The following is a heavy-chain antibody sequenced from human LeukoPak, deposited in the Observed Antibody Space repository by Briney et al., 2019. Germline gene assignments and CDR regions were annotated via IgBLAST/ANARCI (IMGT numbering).Heavy chain of an antibody. CDR3: ARDQNLGGDYWYFDL. D-gene: IGHD1-7*01. CDR1: GGSINSGSFY. CDR2: IYTSGST. J-gene: IGHJ2*01. Sequence: SQTLSLTCTVSGGSINSGSFYWTWIRQPAGKGLEWIGRIYTSGSTNYNPSLKSRVTISLDTSKNQFSLKLSSATAADTAVYYCARDQNLGGDYWYFDLWGRGTLVTFSS. V-gene: IGHV4-61*02.